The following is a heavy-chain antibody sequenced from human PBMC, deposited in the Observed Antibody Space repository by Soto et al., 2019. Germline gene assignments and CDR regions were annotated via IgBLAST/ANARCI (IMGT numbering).Heavy chain of an antibody. CDR2: ISYDGSNK. CDR3: ASMGEQLESKKDY. CDR1: GFTFSSYA. J-gene: IGHJ4*02. Sequence: QVQLVESGGGVVQPGRSLRLSCAASGFTFSSYAMHWVRQAPGKGLEWVAVISYDGSNKYYADSVKGRFTISRDNSKNTLYLQMTSLRAEDTAVYYCASMGEQLESKKDYWGQGTLVTVSS. D-gene: IGHD6-13*01. V-gene: IGHV3-30-3*01.